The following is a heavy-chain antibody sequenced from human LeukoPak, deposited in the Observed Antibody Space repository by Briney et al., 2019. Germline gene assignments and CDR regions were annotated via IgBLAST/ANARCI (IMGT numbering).Heavy chain of an antibody. Sequence: ASVKVSCKPSGYDFSIYTLNWVRRVPGQGPEWMGWMNTNTGKATYAQDFRGRFVFSFDSSVSTAYLEITSLKAADTAVYYCAREEGGLDVWGQGTTVIVSS. CDR3: AREEGGLDV. CDR1: GYDFSIYT. CDR2: MNTNTGKA. J-gene: IGHJ6*02. V-gene: IGHV7-4-1*02.